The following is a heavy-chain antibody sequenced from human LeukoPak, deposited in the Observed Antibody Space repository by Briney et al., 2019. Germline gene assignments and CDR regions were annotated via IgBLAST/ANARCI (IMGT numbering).Heavy chain of an antibody. CDR2: IIPIFGTA. Sequence: SVKVSCKASGGTFSSHAISWVRQAPGQGLEWMGGIIPIFGTANYAQKFQGRVTITTDESTSTAYMELSSLRSEDTAVYYCALRYCSSTSCYSFPAPFDYWGQGTLVTVSS. D-gene: IGHD2-2*01. V-gene: IGHV1-69*05. CDR1: GGTFSSHA. CDR3: ALRYCSSTSCYSFPAPFDY. J-gene: IGHJ4*02.